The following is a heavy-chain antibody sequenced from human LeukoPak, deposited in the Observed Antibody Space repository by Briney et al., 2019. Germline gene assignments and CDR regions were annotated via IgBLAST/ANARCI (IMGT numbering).Heavy chain of an antibody. CDR2: IKQDGSEK. CDR3: ARDRVVSYYYMDV. V-gene: IGHV3-7*01. Sequence: GGSLRLSCAASGFAFNSYWMSWVRQAPGGGLEWVANIKQDGSEKYYVDSVKGRFTISRDNAKNSLYLQMNSLRAEDTAVYYCARDRVVSYYYMDVWGKGTTVTVSS. CDR1: GFAFNSYW. J-gene: IGHJ6*03. D-gene: IGHD3-3*01.